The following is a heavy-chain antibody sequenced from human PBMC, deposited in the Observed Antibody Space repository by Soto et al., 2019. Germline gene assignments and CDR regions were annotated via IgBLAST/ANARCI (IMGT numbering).Heavy chain of an antibody. CDR2: VKSKADGGTA. Sequence: GGSLRLSCAASGFSITNTWMHWVRQAPRKGLEWVGRVKSKADGGTADYAAPVKGRFTVSRDDSKNTQYLQMNSLKMEDTAVYYCAKEESYYDFWSDYYNPPFDIWGQGTMVTVSS. CDR3: AKEESYYDFWSDYYNPPFDI. D-gene: IGHD3-3*01. J-gene: IGHJ3*02. V-gene: IGHV3-15*07. CDR1: GFSITNTW.